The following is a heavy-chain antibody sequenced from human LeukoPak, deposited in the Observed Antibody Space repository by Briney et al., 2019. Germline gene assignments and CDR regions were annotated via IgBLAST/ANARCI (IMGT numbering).Heavy chain of an antibody. CDR2: INHSGST. CDR1: GGSFSGYY. D-gene: IGHD3-16*01. V-gene: IGHV4-34*01. J-gene: IGHJ6*03. Sequence: SETLSLTCAVYGGSFSGYYWSWIRQPPGKGLEWIGEINHSGSTNYNPSLKSRVTISVDTSKNQFSLKLSSVTAADTAVYYCPRDLWDYMDVWGKGTTVTAPS. CDR3: PRDLWDYMDV.